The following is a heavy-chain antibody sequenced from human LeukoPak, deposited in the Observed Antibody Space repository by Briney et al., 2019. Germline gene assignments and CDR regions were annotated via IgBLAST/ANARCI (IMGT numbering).Heavy chain of an antibody. CDR2: IYYSGST. CDR3: ARAANWDAFDI. D-gene: IGHD7-27*01. J-gene: IGHJ3*02. Sequence: SETLSLTCTVSGGSISSYYWSWIRQPPGKGLEWIGYIYYSGSTNYNPSLRSRVTISVDTSKNQFSLKLSSVTAADTAVYYCARAANWDAFDIWGQGTMVTVSS. V-gene: IGHV4-59*01. CDR1: GGSISSYY.